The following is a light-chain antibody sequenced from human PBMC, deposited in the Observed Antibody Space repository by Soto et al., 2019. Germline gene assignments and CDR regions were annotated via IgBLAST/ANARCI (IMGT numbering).Light chain of an antibody. CDR3: CSYAGSYTHYV. CDR2: AVT. Sequence: SVLTQPRSVSGSPGQSVTISCTGTSSDVGGYNYVSWYQQYPGKAPKVMIYAVTKRPSGVPDRISGSKSGNTASLTISGLQADDEADYYCCSYAGSYTHYVFGTGTKVTVL. J-gene: IGLJ1*01. CDR1: SSDVGGYNY. V-gene: IGLV2-11*01.